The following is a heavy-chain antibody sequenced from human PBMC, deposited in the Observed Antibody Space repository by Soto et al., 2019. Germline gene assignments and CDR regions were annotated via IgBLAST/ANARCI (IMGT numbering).Heavy chain of an antibody. D-gene: IGHD2-15*01. CDR1: GFTFSSYA. CDR3: ARERSQDIVVVVAATPRGMDV. Sequence: PGGSLRLSCAASGFTFSSYAMHWVRQAPGKGLEWVAVISYDGSNKYYADSVKGRFTISRDNSKNTLYLQMNSLRDEDTAVYYCARERSQDIVVVVAATPRGMDVWGQGTTVTVSS. J-gene: IGHJ6*02. CDR2: ISYDGSNK. V-gene: IGHV3-30-3*01.